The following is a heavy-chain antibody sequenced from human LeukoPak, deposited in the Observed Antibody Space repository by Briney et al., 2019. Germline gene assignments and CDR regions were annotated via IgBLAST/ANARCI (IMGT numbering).Heavy chain of an antibody. CDR1: GYTFTSYY. CDR3: ARGIIAVAADYNWFDP. D-gene: IGHD6-19*01. J-gene: IGHJ5*02. CDR2: INPSGGST. Sequence: ASVKVSCKASGYTFTSYYMHWVRQAPGQGLEWMGIINPSGGSTSYAQKFQGRVTMTRDTSTSTVYMELSSLRSEDTAVYYCARGIIAVAADYNWFDPWGQGTLVTVSS. V-gene: IGHV1-46*01.